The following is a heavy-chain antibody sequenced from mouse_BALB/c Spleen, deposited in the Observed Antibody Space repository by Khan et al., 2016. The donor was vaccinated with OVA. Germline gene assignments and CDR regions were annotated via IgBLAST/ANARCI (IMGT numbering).Heavy chain of an antibody. CDR3: ASELGRYYAMDY. J-gene: IGHJ4*01. CDR2: ITNSGST. Sequence: EVQLVESGPGLVKPSQSLSLTCTVTGYSITRDYAWNWIRQFPGNKLEWMGYITNSGSTNYNPSLKSRISITRDTSKNQFFLQLNSVTTEDTAKYYCASELGRYYAMDYWGQGTSVTVSS. D-gene: IGHD4-1*01. V-gene: IGHV3-2*02. CDR1: GYSITRDYA.